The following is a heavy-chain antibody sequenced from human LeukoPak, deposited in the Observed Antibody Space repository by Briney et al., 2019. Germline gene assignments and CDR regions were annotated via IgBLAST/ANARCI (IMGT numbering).Heavy chain of an antibody. V-gene: IGHV3-23*01. Sequence: AISGSGGSTYYADSVKGRFTISRDNSKNTLYLQMNSLRADDTAVYYCARSNYYTVDVWGQGTAVTVSS. CDR3: ARSNYYTVDV. D-gene: IGHD1-26*01. J-gene: IGHJ6*02. CDR2: ISGSGGST.